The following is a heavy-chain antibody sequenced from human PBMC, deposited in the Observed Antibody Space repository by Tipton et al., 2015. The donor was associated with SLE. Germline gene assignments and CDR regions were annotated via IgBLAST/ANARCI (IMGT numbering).Heavy chain of an antibody. CDR1: GGSFSGYY. Sequence: TLSLTCAVYGGSFSGYYWSWIRQPPGKGLEWIGEINHSGSTNYNPSLKSRVTISVDTSKNQFSLKLSSVTAADTAVYYCARDTRDSSPLSWVIDYWGQGTLVTVSS. CDR2: INHSGST. CDR3: ARDTRDSSPLSWVIDY. J-gene: IGHJ4*02. D-gene: IGHD6-19*01. V-gene: IGHV4-34*01.